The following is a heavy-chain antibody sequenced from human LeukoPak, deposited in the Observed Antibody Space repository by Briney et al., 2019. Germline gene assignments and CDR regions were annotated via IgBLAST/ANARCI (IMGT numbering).Heavy chain of an antibody. CDR3: LSLTGHFDYVWGSYRPNYVDY. D-gene: IGHD3-16*02. V-gene: IGHV4-39*01. CDR1: GNSISSSSYY. J-gene: IGHJ4*02. Sequence: SETLSLXCTVSGNSISSSSYYWAWIRQPPGKGQARIGSMYYSGITYYNPSLKSRVTISVDTSKNQFSLKLSSVTAADTAVYYCLSLTGHFDYVWGSYRPNYVDYWGQGTLVTVSS. CDR2: MYYSGIT.